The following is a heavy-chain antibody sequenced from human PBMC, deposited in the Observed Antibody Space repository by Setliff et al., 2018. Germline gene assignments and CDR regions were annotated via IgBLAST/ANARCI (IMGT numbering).Heavy chain of an antibody. CDR2: ANNNNFNT. D-gene: IGHD3-16*01. Sequence: ASVKVSCKSSGYIFSDYGITWVRQAPGQGLEWMGWANNNNFNTNYAQKFQGRVTMTIDTSTDTVYLELRSLKSDDTALYYCARELRSPYWHLDSWGQGTQVTVSS. CDR3: ARELRSPYWHLDS. V-gene: IGHV1-18*01. CDR1: GYIFSDYG. J-gene: IGHJ5*01.